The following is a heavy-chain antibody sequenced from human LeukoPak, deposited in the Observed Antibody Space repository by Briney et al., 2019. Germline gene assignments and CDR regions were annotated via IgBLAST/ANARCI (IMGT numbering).Heavy chain of an antibody. D-gene: IGHD5-24*01. J-gene: IGHJ4*02. V-gene: IGHV3-30-3*01. Sequence: GGSLRLSCAASGFTFSSYAMHWVRQAPGKGLEWVAVISYDGSNKYYADSVKGRFTISRDNSKNALYLQMNSLRAEDTAVYYCARDHVEMATMAYFDYWGQGTLVTVSS. CDR3: ARDHVEMATMAYFDY. CDR1: GFTFSSYA. CDR2: ISYDGSNK.